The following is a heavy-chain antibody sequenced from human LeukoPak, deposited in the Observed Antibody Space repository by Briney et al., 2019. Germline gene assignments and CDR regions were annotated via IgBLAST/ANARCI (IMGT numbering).Heavy chain of an antibody. D-gene: IGHD6-19*01. V-gene: IGHV4-39*01. CDR2: SGAT. CDR1: GGSISSTNYY. CDR3: ARLVPFSGWLYYFDS. J-gene: IGHJ4*02. Sequence: PSETLSLTCTVSGGSISSTNYYWGWIPRPPGKGLEWIGSSGATFYNPSLRSRVTISVDTSKNQFSLNVSSVTAADTAVYFCARLVPFSGWLYYFDSWGQGILVTVSS.